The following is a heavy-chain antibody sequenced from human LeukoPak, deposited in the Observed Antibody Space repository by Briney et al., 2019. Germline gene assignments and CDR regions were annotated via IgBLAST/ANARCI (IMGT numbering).Heavy chain of an antibody. D-gene: IGHD5-12*01. J-gene: IGHJ3*02. CDR1: GYTFTSYG. CDR3: ARDRPLDIVRTGAAFDI. V-gene: IGHV1-2*02. CDR2: INPNSGGT. Sequence: ASVKVSCKASGYTFTSYGISWVRQAPGQGLEWMGWINPNSGGTNYAQKFQGRVTMTRDTSISTAYMELSRLRSDDTAVYYCARDRPLDIVRTGAAFDIWGQGTMVTVSS.